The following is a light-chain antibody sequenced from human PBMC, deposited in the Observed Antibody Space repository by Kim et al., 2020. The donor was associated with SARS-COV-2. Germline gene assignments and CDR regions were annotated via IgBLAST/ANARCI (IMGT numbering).Light chain of an antibody. CDR1: KLEDKY. CDR2: QDT. J-gene: IGLJ2*01. CDR3: QAWDNGSVI. Sequence: SVSPKQTASITCSGDKLEDKYVCWYQQKPGQPPVLVMFQDTKRPSGIPERFSGSNSGNTATLTISGTQAMDEADYYCQAWDNGSVIFGGGTQLTVL. V-gene: IGLV3-1*01.